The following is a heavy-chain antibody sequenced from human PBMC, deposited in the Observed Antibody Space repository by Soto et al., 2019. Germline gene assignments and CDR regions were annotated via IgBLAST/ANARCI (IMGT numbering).Heavy chain of an antibody. D-gene: IGHD6-25*01. CDR2: IIPIFGTA. CDR3: AMSPKVLHRLYYYYGMDV. J-gene: IGHJ6*02. V-gene: IGHV1-69*06. CDR1: GGTFSSYA. Sequence: SVKVSCKASGGTFSSYAISWVRQAPGQGLEWMGGIIPIFGTANYAQKFQGRVTITADKSTSTAYMELSSLRSEDTAVYYCAMSPKVLHRLYYYYGMDVWGQGTTVTVSS.